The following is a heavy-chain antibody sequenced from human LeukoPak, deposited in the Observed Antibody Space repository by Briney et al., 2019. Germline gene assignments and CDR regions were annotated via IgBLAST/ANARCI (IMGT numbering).Heavy chain of an antibody. D-gene: IGHD2-2*02. CDR1: GFSFSSHA. J-gene: IGHJ4*02. CDR2: VSYDGKIN. CDR3: ARDLSRTYTVDY. Sequence: GRSLRLSCAASGFSFSSHAMHWVRQAPGKGLEWLAFVSYDGKINSHADFVKGRFIISRDNSKNTLYLQMNSLRAVDTAVYFCARDLSRTYTVDYWGQGTLVTVSS. V-gene: IGHV3-30*01.